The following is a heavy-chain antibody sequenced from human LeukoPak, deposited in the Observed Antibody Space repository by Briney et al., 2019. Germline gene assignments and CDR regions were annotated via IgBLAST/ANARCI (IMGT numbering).Heavy chain of an antibody. CDR1: GFTFGDYA. CDR3: TREWFGELLPFDY. J-gene: IGHJ4*02. V-gene: IGHV3-49*03. CDR2: IRSKAYGGTT. D-gene: IGHD3-10*01. Sequence: GGYLRLSCTASGFTFGDYAMSWFRQAPGKGLEWVGFIRSKAYGGTTEYAASVKGRFTISRDDSKSIAYLQMNSLKTEDTAVYYCTREWFGELLPFDYWGQGTLVTVSS.